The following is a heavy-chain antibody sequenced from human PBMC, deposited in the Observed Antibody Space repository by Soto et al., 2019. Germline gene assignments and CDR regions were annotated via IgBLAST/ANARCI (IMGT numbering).Heavy chain of an antibody. J-gene: IGHJ3*02. D-gene: IGHD4-17*01. Sequence: GESLKISCKGSGYSFTSYWISWVRQMPGKGLEWMGRIDPSDSYTNYSPSFQGHVTISADKSISTAYLQWSSLKASDTAMYYCARHVIYGGNGGHGGDAFDIWGQGTMVTVSS. CDR1: GYSFTSYW. CDR3: ARHVIYGGNGGHGGDAFDI. V-gene: IGHV5-10-1*01. CDR2: IDPSDSYT.